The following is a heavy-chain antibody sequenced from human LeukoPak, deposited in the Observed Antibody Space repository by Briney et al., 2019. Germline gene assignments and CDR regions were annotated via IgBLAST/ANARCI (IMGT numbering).Heavy chain of an antibody. V-gene: IGHV3-30*02. CDR2: IRYDGSNK. J-gene: IGHJ4*02. CDR3: AKGTYFRPGILTGTPGGDDY. CDR1: GFTFSSYG. D-gene: IGHD3-9*01. Sequence: GGSLRLSCAASGFTFSSYGMHWVRQAPGKGLEWVAFIRYDGSNKYYADSVKGRFTISRDNSKNTLYLQMNSLRAEDTAVYYCAKGTYFRPGILTGTPGGDDYWGQGTLVTVSS.